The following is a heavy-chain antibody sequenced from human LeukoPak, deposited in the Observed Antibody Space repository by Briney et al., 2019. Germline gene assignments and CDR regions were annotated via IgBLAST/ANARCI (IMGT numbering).Heavy chain of an antibody. Sequence: PGGSLRLSCAASGFTFSSYAMGWVRQAPGKGLEWVSAISGSGGSTYYADSVKGRFTISRDNSKNTLYLQMNSLRAEDTAVYYCAKDRRKYSSSSGDYWGQGTLVTVSS. J-gene: IGHJ4*02. CDR1: GFTFSSYA. D-gene: IGHD6-6*01. CDR3: AKDRRKYSSSSGDY. V-gene: IGHV3-23*01. CDR2: ISGSGGST.